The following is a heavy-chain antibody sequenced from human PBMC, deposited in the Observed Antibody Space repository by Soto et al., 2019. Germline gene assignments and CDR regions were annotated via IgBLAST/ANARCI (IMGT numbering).Heavy chain of an antibody. D-gene: IGHD1-26*01. CDR2: IIPIFGTA. CDR1: GGTFSSYA. J-gene: IGHJ4*02. Sequence: VASVKVSCKASGGTFSSYAISWVRQAPGQGLEWMGGIIPIFGTANYAQKFQGRVPITADESTSTAYMELSSLRSEDTAVYYCARSGSYLYYFDYWGQGTLVTVSS. V-gene: IGHV1-69*13. CDR3: ARSGSYLYYFDY.